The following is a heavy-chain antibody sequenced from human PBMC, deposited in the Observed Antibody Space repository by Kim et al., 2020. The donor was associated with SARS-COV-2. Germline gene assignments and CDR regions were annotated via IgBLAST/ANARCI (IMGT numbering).Heavy chain of an antibody. CDR3: AREFLGGYSSSWSGDYFDY. Sequence: GGSLRLSCAASGFTFSSYSMNWVRQAPGKGLEWVSSISSSSSYIYYADSVKGRFTISRDNAKNSLYLQMNSLRAEDTAVYYCAREFLGGYSSSWSGDYFDYWGQGTLVTVSS. V-gene: IGHV3-21*01. J-gene: IGHJ4*02. D-gene: IGHD6-13*01. CDR1: GFTFSSYS. CDR2: ISSSSSYI.